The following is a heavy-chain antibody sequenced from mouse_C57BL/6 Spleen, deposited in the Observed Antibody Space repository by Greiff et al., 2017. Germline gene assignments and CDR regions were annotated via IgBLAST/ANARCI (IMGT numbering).Heavy chain of an antibody. CDR2: IDPSDSYT. D-gene: IGHD1-1*01. CDR1: GYTFTSYW. J-gene: IGHJ2*01. V-gene: IGHV1-69*01. CDR3: ARDTTEVAKRGYFGY. Sequence: QVPLLPPGAELVMPGASVKLSCKASGYTFTSYWMHWVKQRPGQGLEWIGEIDPSDSYTNYNQKFKGKSTLTVDKSSRTAYMQLSSLTSEDSAVYYCARDTTEVAKRGYFGYWGKGTTLTVSS.